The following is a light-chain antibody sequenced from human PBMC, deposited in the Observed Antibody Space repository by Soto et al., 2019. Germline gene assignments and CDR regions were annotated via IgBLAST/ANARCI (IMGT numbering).Light chain of an antibody. Sequence: EIVLTQSPGTLSLSPGERATLSCRASQSVSSSYLAWYQQKPGQAPRLLIYGASSRATGIPGRFSCSGSGTDFTLTISRLEPEDFAVYYCQQYGSSPPLFTFGPGTKVDIK. V-gene: IGKV3-20*01. CDR2: GAS. CDR3: QQYGSSPPLFT. CDR1: QSVSSSY. J-gene: IGKJ3*01.